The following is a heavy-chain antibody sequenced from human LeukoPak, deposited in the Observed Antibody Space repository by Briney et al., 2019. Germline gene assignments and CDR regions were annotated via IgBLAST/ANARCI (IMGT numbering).Heavy chain of an antibody. Sequence: PSETLSLTCTVSGGSISSYYWSWIRQPAGKGLEWIGRIYTSGSTNYNPSLKSPVTMSVDTSKNQFSLKLSSVTAADTAVYYCARNKYVWGSYRYLLFDYWGQGTLVTVSS. D-gene: IGHD3-16*02. J-gene: IGHJ4*02. V-gene: IGHV4-4*07. CDR3: ARNKYVWGSYRYLLFDY. CDR1: GGSISSYY. CDR2: IYTSGST.